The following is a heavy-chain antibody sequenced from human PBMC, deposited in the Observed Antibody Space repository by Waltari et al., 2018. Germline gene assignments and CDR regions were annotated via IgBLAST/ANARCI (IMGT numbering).Heavy chain of an antibody. D-gene: IGHD2-21*01. CDR1: GGSNSSSDCY. CDR3: ARLTILGTE. V-gene: IGHV4-39*01. J-gene: IGHJ4*02. CDR2: VFSTGIT. Sequence: LRLKESGPGLVTPSATMSLTCTVSGGSNSSSDCYWGWSRQPPWKGLESVGSVFSTGITSNNPSLKSRVTISVDTSKNQFSLRLSSVTAADTAVYYCARLTILGTEWGQGTLVTVSS.